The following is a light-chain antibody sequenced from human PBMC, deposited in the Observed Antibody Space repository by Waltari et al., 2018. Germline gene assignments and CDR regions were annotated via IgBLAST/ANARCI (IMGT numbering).Light chain of an antibody. CDR3: SSYAGSNNYV. V-gene: IGLV2-8*01. J-gene: IGLJ1*01. CDR2: EVT. CDR1: ISDIVSYNY. Sequence: QSALTQPPSASGSPGQSVTISCTGTISDIVSYNYVSWYQQYPGKAPKFLIYEVTKRPTGVPDRFSGSKSGNTASLTVSGLQAEDEADYYCSSYAGSNNYVFGTGTKVTVL.